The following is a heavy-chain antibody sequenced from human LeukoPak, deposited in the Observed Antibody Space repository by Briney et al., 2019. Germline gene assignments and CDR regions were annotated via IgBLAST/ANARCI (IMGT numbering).Heavy chain of an antibody. Sequence: GGSLRLSCAASGFTFSSYEMNWVRQAPGKGLEWVSYISSSGSTIYYADSVKGRFTISRDNAKSSLYLQMNSLRAEDTAVYYCARQVTGRFDYWGQGTLVTVSS. CDR3: ARQVTGRFDY. V-gene: IGHV3-48*03. CDR1: GFTFSSYE. J-gene: IGHJ4*02. D-gene: IGHD4-23*01. CDR2: ISSSGSTI.